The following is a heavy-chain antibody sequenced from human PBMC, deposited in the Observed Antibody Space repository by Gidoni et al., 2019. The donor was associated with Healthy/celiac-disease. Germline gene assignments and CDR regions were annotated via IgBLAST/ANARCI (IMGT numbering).Heavy chain of an antibody. CDR3: ARDSGYYHYYFDY. J-gene: IGHJ4*02. CDR1: GGSISSSSYY. Sequence: QLQLQESGPGLVKPSETLSLTCTVSGGSISSSSYYWGWIRQPPGKGLEWIGRIYYSGSTYYNPSLKSRVTISVDTSKNQFSLKLSSVTAADTAVYYCARDSGYYHYYFDYWGQGTLVTVSS. CDR2: IYYSGST. D-gene: IGHD3-22*01. V-gene: IGHV4-39*01.